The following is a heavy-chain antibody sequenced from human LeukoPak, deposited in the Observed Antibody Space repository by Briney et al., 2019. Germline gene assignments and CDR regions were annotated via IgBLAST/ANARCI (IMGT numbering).Heavy chain of an antibody. CDR1: GGSISSGDYY. CDR3: ARETPNCSSTSCLNWFDP. J-gene: IGHJ5*02. D-gene: IGHD2-2*01. Sequence: SETLSLTCTVSGGSISSGDYYWSWIRQPPGKGLEWIGYIYYSGSTYYNPSLKSRVTISVDTSKNQFSLKLSSVTAADTAVYYCARETPNCSSTSCLNWFDPWGQGTLVTVSS. V-gene: IGHV4-30-4*08. CDR2: IYYSGST.